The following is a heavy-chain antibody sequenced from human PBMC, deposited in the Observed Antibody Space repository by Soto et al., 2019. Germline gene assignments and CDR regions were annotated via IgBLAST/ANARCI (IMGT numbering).Heavy chain of an antibody. CDR3: ARDSPDYSTLPPWFDP. V-gene: IGHV1-18*01. CDR2: ISAYNGNT. CDR1: GYTFTSYG. Sequence: QVQLVQSGAEVKKPGASVKVSCKASGYTFTSYGISWVRQAPGQGLEWMGWISAYNGNTNYAQKLQGRVTMTTDTSTSTASMELRSLRSDDTAVYYRARDSPDYSTLPPWFDPWGQGTLVTVSS. D-gene: IGHD4-4*01. J-gene: IGHJ5*02.